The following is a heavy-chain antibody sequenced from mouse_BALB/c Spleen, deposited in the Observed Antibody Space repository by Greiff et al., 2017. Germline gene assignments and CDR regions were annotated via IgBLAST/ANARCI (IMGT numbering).Heavy chain of an antibody. CDR1: GYTFTDYW. Sequence: QVQLQQPGAELVMPGASVKMSCKASGYTFTDYWMHWVKQRPGQGLEWIGAIDTSDSYTSYNQKFKGKATLTVDESSSTAYMQLSSLTSEDSAVYYCARYYGSSYYYAMDYWGQRTSVTVSS. D-gene: IGHD1-1*01. J-gene: IGHJ4*01. V-gene: IGHV1-69*01. CDR3: ARYYGSSYYYAMDY. CDR2: IDTSDSYT.